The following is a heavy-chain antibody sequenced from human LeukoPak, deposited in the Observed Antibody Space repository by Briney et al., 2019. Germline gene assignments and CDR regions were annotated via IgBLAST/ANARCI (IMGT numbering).Heavy chain of an antibody. CDR1: GGSISSYY. D-gene: IGHD6-6*01. CDR3: ASGGQQLVLY. V-gene: IGHV4-34*01. Sequence: PSETLSLTCTVSGGSISSYYWSWIRQPPGKGLEWIGEINHSGSTNYNPSLKSRVTISVDTSKNQFSLKLSSVTAADTAVYYCASGGQQLVLYWGQGTLVTVSS. J-gene: IGHJ4*02. CDR2: INHSGST.